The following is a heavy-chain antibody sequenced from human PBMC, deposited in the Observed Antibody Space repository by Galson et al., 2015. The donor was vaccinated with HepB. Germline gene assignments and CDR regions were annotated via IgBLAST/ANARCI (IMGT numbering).Heavy chain of an antibody. D-gene: IGHD6-13*01. CDR1: GYTFTSYA. CDR3: ARDGIAAFVAFDI. Sequence: SVKVSCKASGYTFTSYAMHWVRQASGQRLEWMGWINAGNGNTKYSQKFQGRVTITRDTSASTAYMELSSLRSEDTAVYYCARDGIAAFVAFDIWGQGTMVTVSS. V-gene: IGHV1-3*01. CDR2: INAGNGNT. J-gene: IGHJ3*02.